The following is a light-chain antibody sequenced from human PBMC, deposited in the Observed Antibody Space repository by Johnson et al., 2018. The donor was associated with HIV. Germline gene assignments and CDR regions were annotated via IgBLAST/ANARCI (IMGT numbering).Light chain of an antibody. CDR1: SSNIGNNS. J-gene: IGLJ1*01. Sequence: QPVLTQPPSVSAAPGQKVTISCSGSSSNIGNNSVSWYQQLPGTAPKLLIYDNNKRPSGIPDRFSGSKSGTSATLGITGLQTGDEADYYCGTWDSSLSDYVFGTGTKVTVL. CDR3: GTWDSSLSDYV. CDR2: DNN. V-gene: IGLV1-51*01.